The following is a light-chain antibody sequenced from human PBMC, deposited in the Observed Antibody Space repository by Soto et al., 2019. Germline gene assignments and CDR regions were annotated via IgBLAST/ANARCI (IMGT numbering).Light chain of an antibody. CDR2: EVN. V-gene: IGLV2-23*02. CDR3: CSYVGSSTSYV. J-gene: IGLJ1*01. Sequence: QSALTQPASVSGSPGQSVAISCTGTFSDVGGYDYVSWYQQHPDKAPKLMIYEVNKWPSGVSNRFSGSKSGNTASLTISGLQAEDEADYYCCSYVGSSTSYVFGTGTKVTVL. CDR1: FSDVGGYDY.